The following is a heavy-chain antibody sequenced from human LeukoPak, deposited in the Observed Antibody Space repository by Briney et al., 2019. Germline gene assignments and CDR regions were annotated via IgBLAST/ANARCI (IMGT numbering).Heavy chain of an antibody. D-gene: IGHD3-3*01. Sequence: GGSLRLSCAASGFTFSDYYMSWIRQAPGKGLEWVSYISSSGSTIYYADSVKGRFTISRDNAKNSLYLQMNSQRAEDTAVYYCAREAYDFWSGYYIDYWAREPWSPSPQ. CDR2: ISSSGSTI. V-gene: IGHV3-11*04. J-gene: IGHJ4*02. CDR1: GFTFSDYY. CDR3: AREAYDFWSGYYIDY.